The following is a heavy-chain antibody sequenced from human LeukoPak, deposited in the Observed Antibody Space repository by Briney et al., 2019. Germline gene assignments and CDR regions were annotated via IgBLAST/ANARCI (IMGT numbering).Heavy chain of an antibody. Sequence: GTSLRLSCAASGFTFSGYGMHWGRQAPGKGLNGLTPITYDGSNKYYVDSMKARFTIHRDNSKNPPYVKMNSRRPENPACYSCARGPNYDSSGYYPYYFDYWGQGTLVTVSS. CDR3: ARGPNYDSSGYYPYYFDY. CDR2: ITYDGSNK. D-gene: IGHD3-22*01. V-gene: IGHV3-30*03. J-gene: IGHJ4*02. CDR1: GFTFSGYG.